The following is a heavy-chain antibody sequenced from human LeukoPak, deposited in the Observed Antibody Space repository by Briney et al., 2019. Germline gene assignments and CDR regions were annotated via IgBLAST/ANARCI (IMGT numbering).Heavy chain of an antibody. Sequence: GGSLRLSCAASGFTFSSYAMSWVRQAPGKGLEWVSAISGSGGSTYYADSVKGRFTISRDNSKNTLYLQMNSLRAEDTAVYYCANRFAATGDFGPRDFFHLMDVWGQGTTVTVSS. V-gene: IGHV3-23*01. CDR1: GFTFSSYA. CDR2: ISGSGGST. D-gene: IGHD7-27*01. CDR3: ANRFAATGDFGPRDFFHLMDV. J-gene: IGHJ6*02.